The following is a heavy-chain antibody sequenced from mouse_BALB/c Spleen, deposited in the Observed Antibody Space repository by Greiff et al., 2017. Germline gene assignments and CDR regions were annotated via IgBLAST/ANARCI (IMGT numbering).Heavy chain of an antibody. J-gene: IGHJ3*01. CDR1: GFTFSSFG. D-gene: IGHD1-1*01. Sequence: EVHLVESGGGLVQPGGSRKLSCAASGFTFSSFGMHWVRQAPEKGLEWVAYISSGSSTIYYADTVKGRFTISRDNPKNTLFLQMTSLRSEDTAMYYCARWRDYYGFAYWGQGTLVTVSA. CDR2: ISSGSSTI. V-gene: IGHV5-17*02. CDR3: ARWRDYYGFAY.